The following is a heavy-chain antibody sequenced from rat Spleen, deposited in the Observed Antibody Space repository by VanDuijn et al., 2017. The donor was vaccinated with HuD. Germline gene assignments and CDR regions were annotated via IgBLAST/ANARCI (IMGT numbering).Heavy chain of an antibody. CDR3: TRRGYLSDWYFDF. J-gene: IGHJ1*01. Sequence: EVQLVESGGGFVQPGRSLKLSCAASGFTFSEYYMAWVRQAPTKGLEWVASMSHDGGGTYYRDSVKGRFTISRDNARSTLNLHMDSLRSEDTAIYYCTRRGYLSDWYFDFWGPGTMVTVSS. D-gene: IGHD4-4*01. CDR2: MSHDGGGT. V-gene: IGHV5-20*01. CDR1: GFTFSEYY.